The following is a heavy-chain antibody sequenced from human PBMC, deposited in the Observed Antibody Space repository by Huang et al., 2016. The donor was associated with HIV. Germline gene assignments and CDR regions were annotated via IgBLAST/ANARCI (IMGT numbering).Heavy chain of an antibody. CDR3: ATVDYYDTSGPQRGYFDN. Sequence: QVQLVQSGAEVKKPGSSVKVSCKASGGSFRNFAIGWVRQAPGQGLGWRGGDSPTLGTANDAKKFQGRVTIIADESTSTAYMELSSLRSEDTAVYYCATVDYYDTSGPQRGYFDNWGQGTLVTVSS. D-gene: IGHD3-22*01. V-gene: IGHV1-69*01. CDR1: GGSFRNFA. J-gene: IGHJ4*02. CDR2: DSPTLGTA.